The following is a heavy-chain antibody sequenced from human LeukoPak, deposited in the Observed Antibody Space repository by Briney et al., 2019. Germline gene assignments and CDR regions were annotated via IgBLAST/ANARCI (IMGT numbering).Heavy chain of an antibody. V-gene: IGHV3-30*04. D-gene: IGHD3-22*01. J-gene: IGHJ4*02. CDR2: ISYDGSNK. CDR3: ASSEFGIYDSSGYIDY. CDR1: GFTFSSYA. Sequence: GRSLRLSCAASGFTFSSYAMHWVRQAPGKGLEWVAVISYDGSNKYYADSVKGRFTISRDNSKNTLYLQMNSLRAEDTAVYYCASSEFGIYDSSGYIDYWGQGTLVTVSS.